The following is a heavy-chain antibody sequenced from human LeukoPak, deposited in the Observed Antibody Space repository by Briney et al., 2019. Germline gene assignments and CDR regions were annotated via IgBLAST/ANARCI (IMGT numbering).Heavy chain of an antibody. Sequence: TGGSLRLSCAASGFTFDNHAMNWVRQAPGKGLMWVSQINSDGSATSCADPVKGRCTISRDNAKNMLYLEMNSLRVEDTAVYFCTRDHGLDVWGQGTTVTVSS. CDR2: INSDGSAT. CDR1: GFTFDNHA. V-gene: IGHV3-74*01. CDR3: TRDHGLDV. J-gene: IGHJ6*02.